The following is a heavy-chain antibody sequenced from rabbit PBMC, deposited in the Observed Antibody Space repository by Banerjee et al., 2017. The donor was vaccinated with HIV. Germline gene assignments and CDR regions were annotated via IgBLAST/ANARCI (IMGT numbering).Heavy chain of an antibody. CDR3: ARDLAGAIGWNFNL. J-gene: IGHJ4*01. Sequence: QSLEESGGDLVKPEGSLTLSCTASGFDISYYHMCWVRQAPGKGLEWIACINSSSGNTVYATWAKGRFTISKTSSTTVTLQMTSLTAADTATYFCARDLAGAIGWNFNLWGPGTLVTVS. CDR1: GFDISYYH. V-gene: IGHV1S40*01. D-gene: IGHD4-1*01. CDR2: INSSSGNT.